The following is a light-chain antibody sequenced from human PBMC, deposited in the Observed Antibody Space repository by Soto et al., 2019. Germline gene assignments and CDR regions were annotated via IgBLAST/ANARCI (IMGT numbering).Light chain of an antibody. CDR3: QQYNSYSWT. Sequence: DIQMTQFPSTLSASVGDRVTITCRASQSLNNWLAWYQQKPGNAPKLLIYKASNLESGVPSRFSGSGSGTEFTLTISSLQPDDLATYYCQQYNSYSWTFGQGTKGEIK. CDR1: QSLNNW. J-gene: IGKJ1*01. V-gene: IGKV1-5*03. CDR2: KAS.